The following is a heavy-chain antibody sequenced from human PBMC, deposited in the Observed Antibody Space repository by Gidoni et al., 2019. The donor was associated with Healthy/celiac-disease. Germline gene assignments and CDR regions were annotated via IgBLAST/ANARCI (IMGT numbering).Heavy chain of an antibody. CDR3: AREGSSWYLDY. CDR2: ISYDGSNK. J-gene: IGHJ4*02. CDR1: GCTVSSYA. V-gene: IGHV3-30-3*01. D-gene: IGHD6-13*01. Sequence: QVQLVESGGGVVKHGRSLRLSCAAAGCTVSSYALHWVRQAPGKGLEWVAVISYDGSNKSYSDSVKVRFTISRDNSKNTLYLQMNSLRAEDTAVYYCAREGSSWYLDYWGQGTLVPVSS.